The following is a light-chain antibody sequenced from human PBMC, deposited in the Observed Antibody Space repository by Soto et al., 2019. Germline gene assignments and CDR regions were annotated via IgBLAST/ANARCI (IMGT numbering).Light chain of an antibody. CDR3: QQSYITPWT. CDR2: TVN. Sequence: DIRMTQSPSSLSASVGDRVTITCRASQSIRSYLNWYQLKPGKAPQLLIYTVNSLRSGIPSRFSGRESGTDFTLTITSLQPEDIATYYCQQSYITPWTFGQGTRVEI. J-gene: IGKJ1*01. CDR1: QSIRSY. V-gene: IGKV1-39*01.